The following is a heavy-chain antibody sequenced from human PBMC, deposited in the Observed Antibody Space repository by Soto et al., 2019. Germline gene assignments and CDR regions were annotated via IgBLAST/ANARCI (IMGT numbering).Heavy chain of an antibody. CDR3: ARDRLPRASVATPGYLDY. Sequence: LRLSCAASGFTFSSYAIHWVRQAPGKGLEWVAVISNDGSSKYYADSVKGRFTISRDNSWNTLDLQMNSLRAEDTAVYYCARDRLPRASVATPGYLDYWGQGSLVTVSS. J-gene: IGHJ4*02. V-gene: IGHV3-30-3*01. CDR2: ISNDGSSK. CDR1: GFTFSSYA. D-gene: IGHD1-1*01.